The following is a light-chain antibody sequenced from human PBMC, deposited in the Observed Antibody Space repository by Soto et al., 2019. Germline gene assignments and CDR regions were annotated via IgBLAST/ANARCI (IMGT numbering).Light chain of an antibody. CDR3: QQYNNWPTWT. J-gene: IGKJ1*01. CDR2: GAS. CDR1: QSVSSN. Sequence: EIVMTQSPATLSVSPGERATLSCRASQSVSSNLAWYQQKPGQAPRLLIYGASTRATGIPARFSGSGSGTEFTLTISSLQSEDLAVYYCQQYNNWPTWTFGQGTKVEIK. V-gene: IGKV3-15*01.